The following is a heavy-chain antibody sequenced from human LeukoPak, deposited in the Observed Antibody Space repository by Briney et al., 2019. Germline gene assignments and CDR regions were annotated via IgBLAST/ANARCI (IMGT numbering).Heavy chain of an antibody. CDR3: AKVNYDSSGYAAFDI. J-gene: IGHJ3*02. Sequence: GGSLRLSCAASGFTFDDYAMHWVRQAPGKGLEWVSGISWNSGSIGYADSVKGRFTISRDNAKNSLYLQMNSLRAEDTALYYCAKVNYDSSGYAAFDIWGQGTMVTVSS. CDR2: ISWNSGSI. CDR1: GFTFDDYA. D-gene: IGHD3-22*01. V-gene: IGHV3-9*01.